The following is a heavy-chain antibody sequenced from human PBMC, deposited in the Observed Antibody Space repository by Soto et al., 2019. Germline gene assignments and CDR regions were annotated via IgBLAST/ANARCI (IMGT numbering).Heavy chain of an antibody. Sequence: EVQLLESGGGLVQPGGSLRLSCAASGFIFNTYAMSWVRQAPGKGLEWVSAISGSGGSTYYADSVKGRFTISRDNSKNTLYLQMNSLRAEDTAVYYCASGTGDGPFYYYYGMDVWGQGTTVTVSS. V-gene: IGHV3-23*01. CDR3: ASGTGDGPFYYYYGMDV. CDR1: GFIFNTYA. CDR2: ISGSGGST. J-gene: IGHJ6*02. D-gene: IGHD4-17*01.